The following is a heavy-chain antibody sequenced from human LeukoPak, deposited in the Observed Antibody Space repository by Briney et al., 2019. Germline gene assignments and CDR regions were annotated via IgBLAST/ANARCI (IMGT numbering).Heavy chain of an antibody. Sequence: GGSLRLSCAASGFTFSIYAMTWVRQAPGKGLEWVSVIGENSVYTYYADSVKGRFTISRDNSNNTLYLHMNSLRAEDTAIYYCAKGLYYVYDSSGYHSNWFDPWGQGTLVVVSS. CDR3: AKGLYYVYDSSGYHSNWFDP. CDR2: IGENSVYT. D-gene: IGHD3-22*01. J-gene: IGHJ5*02. CDR1: GFTFSIYA. V-gene: IGHV3-23*01.